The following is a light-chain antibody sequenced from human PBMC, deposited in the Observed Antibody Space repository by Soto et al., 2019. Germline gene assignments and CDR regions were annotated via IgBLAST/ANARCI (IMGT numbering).Light chain of an antibody. CDR3: QQYGSSPST. J-gene: IGKJ2*02. CDR1: QSVGSN. CDR2: RTS. Sequence: EIVMTQSPATLSVSPGERVTLSCRASQSVGSNLAWFQQKPGQAPRLLIYRTSTRATGFPARFSGSGSGTDFTLTISRLEPEDFAVYYCQQYGSSPSTFGQGTKLEIK. V-gene: IGKV3-15*01.